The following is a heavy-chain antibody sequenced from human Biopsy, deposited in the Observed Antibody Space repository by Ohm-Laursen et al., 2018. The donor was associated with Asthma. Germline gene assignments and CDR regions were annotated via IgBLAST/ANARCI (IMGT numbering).Heavy chain of an antibody. CDR1: GFTFDDYG. V-gene: IGHV3-9*01. Sequence: SLRLSCAAPGFTFDDYGMHWVRQAPGKGLEWVSGISWNSGSIGYADSVKGRFTISRDNAKNSLYLQMNSPRVEDTALYYCAKATLGDIGKDYWGQGTLVTVSS. CDR3: AKATLGDIGKDY. D-gene: IGHD2-21*01. CDR2: ISWNSGSI. J-gene: IGHJ4*02.